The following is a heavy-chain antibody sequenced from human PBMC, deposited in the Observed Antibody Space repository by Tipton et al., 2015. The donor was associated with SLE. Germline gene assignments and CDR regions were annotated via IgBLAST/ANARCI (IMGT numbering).Heavy chain of an antibody. V-gene: IGHV4-38-2*02. CDR3: ARDVEDLRSSPPAHGFDI. Sequence: LACTVSGFSISSGFYWAWIRQPPGKGLEWIGSMIHSGDTLYNPSLKSRVSISVDTSKNQLSLKLNSVTAADTAVYYCARDVEDLRSSPPAHGFDIWGQGTMVTVSS. D-gene: IGHD4-17*01. CDR2: MIHSGDT. CDR1: GFSISSGFY. J-gene: IGHJ3*02.